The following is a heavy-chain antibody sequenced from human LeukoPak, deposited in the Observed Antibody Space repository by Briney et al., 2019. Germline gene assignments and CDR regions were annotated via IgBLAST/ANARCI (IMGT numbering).Heavy chain of an antibody. CDR1: GGSISSYY. J-gene: IGHJ4*02. CDR2: IYYSGST. V-gene: IGHV4-59*12. Sequence: PSETLSLTCTVSGGSISSYYWSWIRQPPGKGLEWIGYIYYSGSTNYIPSLKSRVTISVDTSKNQFSLKLSSVTPEDTAVYYCARDPWGFSFEYWGQGTLVTVSS. CDR3: ARDPWGFSFEY. D-gene: IGHD7-27*01.